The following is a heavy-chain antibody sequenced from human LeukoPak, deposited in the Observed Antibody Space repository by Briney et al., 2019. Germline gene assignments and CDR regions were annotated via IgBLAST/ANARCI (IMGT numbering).Heavy chain of an antibody. V-gene: IGHV4-59*01. CDR3: ARAAEYYYDSSGYPNTYYYYGMDV. Sequence: SETLSLTCTVSGGSISSYYWSWIRQPPGKGLEWIGYIYYSGSTNYNPSLKSRVTISVDTSKNQFSLKLSSVTAADTAVYYCARAAEYYYDSSGYPNTYYYYGMDVWGQGTTVTVSS. CDR2: IYYSGST. J-gene: IGHJ6*02. D-gene: IGHD3-22*01. CDR1: GGSISSYY.